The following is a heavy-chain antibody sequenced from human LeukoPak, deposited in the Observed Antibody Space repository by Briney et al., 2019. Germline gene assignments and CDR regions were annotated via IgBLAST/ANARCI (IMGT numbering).Heavy chain of an antibody. CDR2: IEQDEREI. CDR1: GFSFGGSW. V-gene: IGHV3-7*01. D-gene: IGHD6-13*01. Sequence: GGSLRLSCAASGFSFGGSWMSWLRQAPGKGLEWVANIEQDEREIFYADSVKGRFTIFRDNAKNSLYLQMNSLRVEDTAVYYCAKDMGYSSSWTLDYWGQGTLVTVSS. J-gene: IGHJ4*02. CDR3: AKDMGYSSSWTLDY.